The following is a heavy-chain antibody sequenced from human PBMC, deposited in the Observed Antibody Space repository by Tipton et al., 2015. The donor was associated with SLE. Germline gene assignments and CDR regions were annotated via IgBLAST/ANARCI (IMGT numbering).Heavy chain of an antibody. J-gene: IGHJ4*02. CDR2: ITYDGLDT. V-gene: IGHV3-30*04. CDR3: ARGSREGYKAPGY. D-gene: IGHD5-24*01. CDR1: GFKFGDFA. Sequence: SLRLSCAASGFKFGDFAMHWVRQTPGKGLEWVALITYDGLDTYYADSVKGRFTISRDVSKSTVYLQMNSLRVEDTAVYYCARGSREGYKAPGYWGQGTLVTISS.